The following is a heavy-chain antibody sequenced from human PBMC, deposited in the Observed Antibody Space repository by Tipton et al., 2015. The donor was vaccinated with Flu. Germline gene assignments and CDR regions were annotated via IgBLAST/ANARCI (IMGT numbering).Heavy chain of an antibody. D-gene: IGHD4-23*01. Sequence: LSLTCAASGFTFSSYEMNRVRQAPGKGLEWVSYISGSGSTIYYADSVKGRFTISRDNAKNSLYLQMNSLRAEDTAVYYCARDIIGDYGGDWGQGTLVTVSS. V-gene: IGHV3-48*03. CDR1: GFTFSSYE. CDR3: ARDIIGDYGGD. CDR2: ISGSGSTI. J-gene: IGHJ4*02.